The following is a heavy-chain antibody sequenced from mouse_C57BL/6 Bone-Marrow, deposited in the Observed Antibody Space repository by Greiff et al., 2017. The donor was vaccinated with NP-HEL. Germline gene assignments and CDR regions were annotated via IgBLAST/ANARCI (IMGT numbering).Heavy chain of an antibody. CDR2: IRNKANGYTT. CDR3: ARFPYGYGGFAY. CDR1: GFTFTDYY. Sequence: EVMLVESGGGLVQPGGSLSLSCAASGFTFTDYYMSWVRQPPGKALEWLGFIRNKANGYTTEYSASVKGRFTISRDNSQSILYLQMNALRAEDSATYYCARFPYGYGGFAYWGQGTLVTVSA. J-gene: IGHJ3*01. V-gene: IGHV7-3*01. D-gene: IGHD2-2*01.